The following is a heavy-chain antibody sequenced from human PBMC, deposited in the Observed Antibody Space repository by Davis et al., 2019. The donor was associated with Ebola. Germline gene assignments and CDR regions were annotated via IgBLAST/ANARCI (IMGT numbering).Heavy chain of an antibody. CDR3: ARVGTTVTTSYYYYGMDV. D-gene: IGHD4-11*01. Sequence: ASVKVSCKASGYSFTSSSMNWVRQAPGQGLEWMGWINPHNGNTNYAQNVQGRVTMTTDTSTSTAYMEVGSLRSDDTAVYYCARVGTTVTTSYYYYGMDVWGKGTTVTVSS. CDR2: INPHNGNT. J-gene: IGHJ6*04. V-gene: IGHV1-18*01. CDR1: GYSFTSSS.